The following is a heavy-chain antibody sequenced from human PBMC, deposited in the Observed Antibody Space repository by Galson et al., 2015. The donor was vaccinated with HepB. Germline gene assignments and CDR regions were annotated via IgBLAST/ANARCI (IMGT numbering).Heavy chain of an antibody. J-gene: IGHJ3*02. CDR3: ARAGQDDAFDI. V-gene: IGHV3-21*01. CDR1: GFTFSSYS. Sequence: SLRLSCAASGFTFSSYSMNWVRQAPGKGLEWVSSISSSSSYIYYADSVKGRFTISRDNAKNSLYLQMNSLRAEDTAVYYCARAGQDDAFDIWGQGAMVTVSS. CDR2: ISSSSSYI.